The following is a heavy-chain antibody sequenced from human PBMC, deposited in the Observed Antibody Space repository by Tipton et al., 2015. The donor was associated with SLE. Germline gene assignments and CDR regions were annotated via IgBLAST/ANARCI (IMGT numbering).Heavy chain of an antibody. V-gene: IGHV4-34*01. D-gene: IGHD3-9*01. Sequence: TLSLTCAVYGGSFSGYYWSWIRQPPGKGLEWIGEINHSGSTNYNPSLKSRVTISVDTSKNQFSLILRSVTAADTAVYYCASGILTWNAAFDVWGQGTMVTVSP. CDR3: ASGILTWNAAFDV. J-gene: IGHJ3*01. CDR1: GGSFSGYY. CDR2: INHSGST.